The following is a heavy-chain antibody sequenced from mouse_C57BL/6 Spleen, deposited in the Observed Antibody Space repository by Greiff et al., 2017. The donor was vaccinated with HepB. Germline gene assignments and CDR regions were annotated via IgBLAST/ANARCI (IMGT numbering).Heavy chain of an antibody. CDR2: IYPRSGNT. Sequence: VQLVESGAELARPGASVKLSCKASGYTFTSYGISWVKQRTGQGLEWIGEIYPRSGNTYYNEKFKGKATLTADKSSSTAYMELRSLTSEDSAVYFCARGGDLYYFDYWGQGTTLTVSS. J-gene: IGHJ2*01. V-gene: IGHV1-81*01. CDR3: ARGGDLYYFDY. CDR1: GYTFTSYG.